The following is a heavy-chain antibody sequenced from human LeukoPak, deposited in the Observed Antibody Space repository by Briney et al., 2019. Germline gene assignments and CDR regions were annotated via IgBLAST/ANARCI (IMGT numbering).Heavy chain of an antibody. CDR1: GGSISSGGYS. CDR3: ARGGSSGFYSATDAFDI. CDR2: IYHSGST. J-gene: IGHJ3*02. V-gene: IGHV4-30-2*01. D-gene: IGHD6-19*01. Sequence: PSETLSLTCAVSGGSISSGGYSWSWIRQPPGTGLEWIGYIYHSGSTYYNPSLKSRVTISVDRSKNQFSLKLSSVTAADTAVYYCARGGSSGFYSATDAFDIWGQGTMVTVSS.